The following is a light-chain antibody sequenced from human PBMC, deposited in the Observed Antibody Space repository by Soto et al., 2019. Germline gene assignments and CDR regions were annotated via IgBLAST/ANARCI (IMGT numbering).Light chain of an antibody. CDR3: QLYGTSPGIT. CDR1: QSLSIN. J-gene: IGKJ5*01. CDR2: GAS. Sequence: EIVMTQSPATLSVYPGERASLSCRASQSLSINLAWYQQKPGQAPRLLIYGASTRATGIPPKFSGSGSGTDFTLTIIRLEPEDLAVYYCQLYGTSPGITFGQGTRLEIK. V-gene: IGKV3-15*01.